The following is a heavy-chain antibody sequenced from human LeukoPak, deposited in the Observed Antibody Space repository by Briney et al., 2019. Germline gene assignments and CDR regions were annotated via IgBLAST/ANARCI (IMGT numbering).Heavy chain of an antibody. CDR3: ATTVVTRFDY. CDR2: ISYGGSNK. V-gene: IGHV3-30*03. D-gene: IGHD4-23*01. Sequence: PGGSLRLSCAASGFTFSSYSMNWVRQAPGKGLEWVAVISYGGSNKYYADSVKGRFAISRDNSKNTLYLQMNSLRAEDTAVYYCATTVVTRFDYWGQGTLVTVSS. J-gene: IGHJ4*02. CDR1: GFTFSSYS.